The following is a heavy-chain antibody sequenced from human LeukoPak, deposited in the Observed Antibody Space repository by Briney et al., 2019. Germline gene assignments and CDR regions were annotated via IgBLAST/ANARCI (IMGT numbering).Heavy chain of an antibody. CDR3: ARDVGPYYYDGGFDY. CDR1: GFTFSGYW. Sequence: GGSLRLSCAASGFTFSGYWMSWVRQAPGKGLEWVANIKQGGSEKYYVDSVKGRFTISRDNAKNSLYLQMNSLRAEDTAVYYCARDVGPYYYDGGFDYWGQGTLVTVSS. J-gene: IGHJ4*02. CDR2: IKQGGSEK. V-gene: IGHV3-7*01. D-gene: IGHD3-22*01.